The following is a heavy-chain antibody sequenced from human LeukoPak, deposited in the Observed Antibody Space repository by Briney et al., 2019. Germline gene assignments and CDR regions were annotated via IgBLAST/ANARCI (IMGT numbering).Heavy chain of an antibody. CDR1: GFTFSSYW. V-gene: IGHV3-7*05. D-gene: IGHD2-15*01. CDR3: AIYCSGGSCFRN. J-gene: IGHJ4*02. CDR2: INQDGSEK. Sequence: AGSLRLSCATSGFTFSSYWMSWVRQTPGKGLEWVANINQDGSEKYYVDSVKGRFTISRDNAKNSLYLQMNSLRAEDTAVYYCAIYCSGGSCFRNWGQGTLVTVSS.